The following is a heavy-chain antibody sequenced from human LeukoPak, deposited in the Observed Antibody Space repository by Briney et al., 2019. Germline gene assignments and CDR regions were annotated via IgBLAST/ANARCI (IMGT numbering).Heavy chain of an antibody. CDR1: GGTFSSYA. V-gene: IGHV1-69*13. D-gene: IGHD2-15*01. CDR2: IIPIFGTA. CDR3: AIGYCSGGSCYSQAEYFQH. Sequence: SVKVSCKASGGTFSSYAISWVRQAPGQGLEWMGGIIPIFGTANYAQKFQGRVTITADESTSTAYMGLSSLRSEDTAVYYCAIGYCSGGSCYSQAEYFQHWGQGTLVTVSS. J-gene: IGHJ1*01.